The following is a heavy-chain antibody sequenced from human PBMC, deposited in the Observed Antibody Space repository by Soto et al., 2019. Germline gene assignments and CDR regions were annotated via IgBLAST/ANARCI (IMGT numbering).Heavy chain of an antibody. CDR3: ARDPEYCTNGVCYTRGYFDY. CDR2: IWYDGSNK. D-gene: IGHD2-8*01. CDR1: GFTFSSYG. Sequence: GGSLRLSCAASGFTFSSYGMHWVRQAPGKGLERVAVIWYDGSNKYYADSVKGRFTISRDNSKNTLYLQMNSLRAEDTAVYYCARDPEYCTNGVCYTRGYFDYWGQGTLVTVSS. V-gene: IGHV3-33*01. J-gene: IGHJ4*02.